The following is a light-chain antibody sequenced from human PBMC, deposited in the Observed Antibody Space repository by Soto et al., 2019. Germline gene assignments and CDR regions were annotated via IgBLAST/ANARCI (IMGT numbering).Light chain of an antibody. CDR1: SSNIGAGYH. CDR3: QSYDSGLSGSV. V-gene: IGLV1-40*01. CDR2: NNN. J-gene: IGLJ1*01. Sequence: QSVLTQPPSVSGAPGQGVNISCTGSSSNIGAGYHVHWYQQLPGAAPKLLIYNNNFRPSAVPDRFSAYISDTSASLAITGLQAEDEADYYCQSYDSGLSGSVFGSGTKLTVL.